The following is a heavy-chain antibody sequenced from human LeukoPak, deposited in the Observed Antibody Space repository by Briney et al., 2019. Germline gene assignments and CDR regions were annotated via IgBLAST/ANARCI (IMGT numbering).Heavy chain of an antibody. D-gene: IGHD6-13*01. J-gene: IGHJ3*02. V-gene: IGHV1-46*03. CDR2: INPSGGST. CDR3: ASEQQRGGAFDI. CDR1: GYTFTSYY. Sequence: ASVKVSCKASGYTFTSYYMHWVRQAPGQGLEWMGIINPSGGSTSYAQKFQGRVTMTRDMSTSTVYMELSSLRSEDTAVYYRASEQQRGGAFDIWGQGTMVTVSS.